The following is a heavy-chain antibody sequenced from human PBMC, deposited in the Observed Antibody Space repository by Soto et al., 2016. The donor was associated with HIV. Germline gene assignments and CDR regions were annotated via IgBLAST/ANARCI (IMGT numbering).Heavy chain of an antibody. CDR3: AREIIRGHSFDI. CDR2: FFHSGST. Sequence: QVQLQESGPGLVKSSQTLSLTCTVSDGSLSSGGYYWTWIRQHPGKGLEWIGYFFHSGSTSYNPSLKSRVAISADTSERQLSLKLRSVTAADTAVYYCAREIIRGHSFDIWAKGQRSSSLQ. V-gene: IGHV4-31*03. D-gene: IGHD3-10*01. J-gene: IGHJ3*02. CDR1: DGSLSSGGYY.